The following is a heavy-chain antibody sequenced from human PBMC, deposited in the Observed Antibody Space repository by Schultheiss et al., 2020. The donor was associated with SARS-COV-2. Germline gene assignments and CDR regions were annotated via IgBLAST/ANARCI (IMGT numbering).Heavy chain of an antibody. J-gene: IGHJ4*02. CDR3: ARGRLTVDY. CDR1: GGSFSGYY. Sequence: SETLSLTCAVYGGSFSGYYWSWIRQPPGKGLEWIGEINHSGSTYYNPSLKSRVTISVDTSKNQFSLKLSSVTAADTAVYYCARGRLTVDYWGQGTLVTVSS. CDR2: INHSGST. D-gene: IGHD1-14*01. V-gene: IGHV4-34*01.